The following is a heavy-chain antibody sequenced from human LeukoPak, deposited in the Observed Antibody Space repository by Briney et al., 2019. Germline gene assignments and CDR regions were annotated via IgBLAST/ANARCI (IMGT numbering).Heavy chain of an antibody. V-gene: IGHV3-21*01. CDR1: GFTFSRYT. CDR3: ARDQRYCSSSSCPWEPFDY. J-gene: IGHJ4*02. D-gene: IGHD2-2*01. Sequence: GGSLRLSCAASGFTFSRYTMNWVRQAPGKGLEWVSSISGSSSFIYYADSMKGRFTISRDNAKNPLYLQMHSLRAEDTAVYYCARDQRYCSSSSCPWEPFDYWGQGTLVTVSS. CDR2: ISGSSSFI.